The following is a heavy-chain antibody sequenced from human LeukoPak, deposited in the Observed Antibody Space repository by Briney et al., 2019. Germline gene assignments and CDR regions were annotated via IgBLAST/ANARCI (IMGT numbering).Heavy chain of an antibody. CDR2: IRGSASGLGSGM. J-gene: IGHJ4*02. Sequence: GGSLRLSCAASGFIFSDYSMNWVRQAPGKGLEWVSNIRGSASGLGSGMYYADSVKGRFTISGADAKNSLYLQMSSLRAEDTAFYYCARDNNWGFDYWGQGALVTVSS. CDR3: ARDNNWGFDY. D-gene: IGHD7-27*01. V-gene: IGHV3-48*04. CDR1: GFIFSDYS.